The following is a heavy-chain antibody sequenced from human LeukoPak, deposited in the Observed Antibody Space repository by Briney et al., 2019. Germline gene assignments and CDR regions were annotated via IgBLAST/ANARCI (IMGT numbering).Heavy chain of an antibody. V-gene: IGHV4-39*01. CDR2: IYYSGST. D-gene: IGHD6-13*01. J-gene: IGHJ4*02. Sequence: SETLFLTCTVSGGSISSSSYYWGWIRQPPGKGLEWIGSIYYSGSTYYNPSLKSRVTISVDTSKNQFSLKLSSVTAADTAVYYCVRRDSSSWSQKLDYWGQGTLVTVSS. CDR3: VRRDSSSWSQKLDY. CDR1: GGSISSSSYY.